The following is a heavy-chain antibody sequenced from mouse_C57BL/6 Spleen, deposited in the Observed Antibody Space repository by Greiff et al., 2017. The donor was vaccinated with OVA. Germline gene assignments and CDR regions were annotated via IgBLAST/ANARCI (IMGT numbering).Heavy chain of an antibody. CDR1: GYSFTGYY. J-gene: IGHJ3*01. V-gene: IGHV1-42*01. CDR3: ARARSDYSNYSYFAY. Sequence: VQLQQSGPELVKPGASVKISCKASGYSFTGYYMNWVKQSPEKSLEWIGEINPSTGGTTYNQKFKAKATLTVDKSSSTAYMQLKSLTSEDSAVYYCARARSDYSNYSYFAYWGQGTLVTVSA. CDR2: INPSTGGT. D-gene: IGHD2-5*01.